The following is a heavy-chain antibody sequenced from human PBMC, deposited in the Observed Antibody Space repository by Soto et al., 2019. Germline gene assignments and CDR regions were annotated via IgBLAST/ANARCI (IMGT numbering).Heavy chain of an antibody. CDR1: GFTFRSYV. CDR2: TSYDGRNK. V-gene: IGHV3-30*19. D-gene: IGHD3-16*01. CDR3: ARRGTTGGLDV. J-gene: IGHJ1*01. Sequence: QVQLVESGGGVVQPGTSLRLSCVGSGFTFRSYVIHWGRQAPGKGLEWVALTSYDGRNKYDDDSVKGRFTISRDNSRNTVDLQRDNRRLEDTALYYCARRGTTGGLDVGGQGTLVAVSS.